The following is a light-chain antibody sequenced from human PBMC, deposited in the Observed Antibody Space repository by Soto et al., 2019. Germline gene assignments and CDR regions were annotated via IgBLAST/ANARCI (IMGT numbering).Light chain of an antibody. CDR3: QQGHSNPIT. J-gene: IGKJ5*01. V-gene: IGKV1-39*01. CDR2: AAS. Sequence: DIQMTQSPSSLSASVGDRVTITCRTSETISTYVNWYQKKPGKAPKLLIYAASSLQSGVPSRFSGSGSGTDLTLTISSLQPEDFATYYCQQGHSNPITLGQGTRLEIK. CDR1: ETISTY.